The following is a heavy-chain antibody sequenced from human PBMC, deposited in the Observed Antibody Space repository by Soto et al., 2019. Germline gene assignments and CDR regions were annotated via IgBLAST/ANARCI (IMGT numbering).Heavy chain of an antibody. CDR2: ICGSGGNT. J-gene: IGHJ4*02. CDR1: GFTFSSYA. Sequence: EVQLLESGGGLVQPGGSLRLSCAASGFTFSSYAMSWVRQAPGKGLEWVSAICGSGGNTYYADSVKGRFTISRDNSKNTLYVQMYRLRAEDTAVYSCADGGLRFLERNFDYWGQGTLVTVSS. CDR3: ADGGLRFLERNFDY. D-gene: IGHD3-3*01. V-gene: IGHV3-23*01.